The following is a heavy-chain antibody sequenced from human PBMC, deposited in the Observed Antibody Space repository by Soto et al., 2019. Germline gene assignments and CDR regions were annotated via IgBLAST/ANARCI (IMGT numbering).Heavy chain of an antibody. CDR1: GYTLTELS. D-gene: IGHD2-8*01. J-gene: IGHJ5*02. CDR2: FDPEDGET. CDR3: AIPWAYCTNGLCWNWFDP. Sequence: GASVKVSCKVSGYTLTELSMHWVRQAPGKGLEWMGGFDPEDGETIYAQKFQGRVTMTEDTSTDTAYMELSSLRSEDTAVYYCAIPWAYCTNGLCWNWFDPWDQGTLFSGSS. V-gene: IGHV1-24*01.